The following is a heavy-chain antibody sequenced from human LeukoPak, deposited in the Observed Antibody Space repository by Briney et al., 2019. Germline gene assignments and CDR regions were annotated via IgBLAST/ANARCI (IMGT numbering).Heavy chain of an antibody. D-gene: IGHD3-16*02. CDR2: IYTSGST. Sequence: SETLSLTCTVSGGSISSYYWSWIRQPAGKGLEWIGRIYTSGSTNYNPSLKSRVTMSVDTSKNQFSLKLSSVTAAGTAVYYCARSYYDYVWGSYPYFDYWGQGILVTVSS. CDR1: GGSISSYY. J-gene: IGHJ4*02. CDR3: ARSYYDYVWGSYPYFDY. V-gene: IGHV4-4*07.